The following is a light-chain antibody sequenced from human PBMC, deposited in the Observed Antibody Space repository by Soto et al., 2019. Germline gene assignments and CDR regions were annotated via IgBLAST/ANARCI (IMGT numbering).Light chain of an antibody. J-gene: IGKJ4*01. V-gene: IGKV3-11*01. CDR3: QHPPTS. CDR1: QSVSTD. CDR2: DAS. Sequence: ALAQSPVALSLSPGERATLSCRASQSVSTDLAWYQQKPGQAPRLLIYDASNRATGIPVRFAGSGSGTDFALTSSSLEPEDFVLYYCQHPPTSFGGGTKVEI.